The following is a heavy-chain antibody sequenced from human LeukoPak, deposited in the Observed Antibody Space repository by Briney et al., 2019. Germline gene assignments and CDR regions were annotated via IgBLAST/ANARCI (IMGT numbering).Heavy chain of an antibody. CDR2: INPNSGGT. V-gene: IGHV1-2*02. D-gene: IGHD5-18*01. CDR1: GYTFTGYY. J-gene: IGHJ4*02. CDR3: AGRPDTAIVAIFDY. Sequence: GASVNVSCKASGYTFTGYYLHWVRQAPGQGLEWMGWINPNSGGTNYAQKFQGRVTMTGDTSINTAYMELSRLTSYDTAMYFCAGRPDTAIVAIFDYWGQGTLVTVSS.